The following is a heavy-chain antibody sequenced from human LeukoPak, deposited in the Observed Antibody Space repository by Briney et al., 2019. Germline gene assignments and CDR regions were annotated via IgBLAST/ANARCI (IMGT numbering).Heavy chain of an antibody. CDR2: ISYDGSNK. Sequence: PGRSLRLSCAASGFTFCSYAMHWVRQAPGKGLEWVAVISYDGSNKYYADSVKGRFTISRDNSKNTLYLQMNSLRAEDTAVYYCARSTPYYYDSSHDYWGQGTLVTVSS. V-gene: IGHV3-30-3*01. J-gene: IGHJ4*02. CDR3: ARSTPYYYDSSHDY. CDR1: GFTFCSYA. D-gene: IGHD3-22*01.